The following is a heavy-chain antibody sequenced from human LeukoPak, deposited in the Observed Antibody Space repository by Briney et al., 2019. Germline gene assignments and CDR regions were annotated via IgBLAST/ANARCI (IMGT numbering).Heavy chain of an antibody. CDR1: GFTFGKYW. J-gene: IGHJ4*02. CDR2: IKLDGSEE. Sequence: GGSLRLSCVASGFTFGKYWMSWVRQAPGNGLEWVANIKLDGSEENYVDSVKGRFTISRDNTKNSLYLQMNSLRAEDTAVFYCARDQYDTWSRRGNFDSWGQGTLVIVSS. V-gene: IGHV3-7*03. CDR3: ARDQYDTWSRRGNFDS. D-gene: IGHD3-3*01.